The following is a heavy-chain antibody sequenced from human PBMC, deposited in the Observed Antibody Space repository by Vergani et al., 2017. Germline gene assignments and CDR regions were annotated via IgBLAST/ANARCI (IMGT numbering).Heavy chain of an antibody. CDR2: IDYSGST. D-gene: IGHD2-15*01. V-gene: IGHV4-59*01. CDR1: GGSISSYY. J-gene: IGHJ4*02. Sequence: QVQLQESGPGLVKPSETLSLTCTVSGGSISSYYWSWIRQPPGKGLEWIGYIDYSGSTNYNPSLKRRVNISVDTSKNQFSLKLSSVTAADTAVYYCASDSRDCSGGSCYGYWGQGTLVTVSS. CDR3: ASDSRDCSGGSCYGY.